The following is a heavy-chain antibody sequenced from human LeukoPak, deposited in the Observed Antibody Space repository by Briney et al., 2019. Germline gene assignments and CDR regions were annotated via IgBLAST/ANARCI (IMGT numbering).Heavy chain of an antibody. CDR2: VHYSGTT. CDR3: ATGYGDFRVEGRYYYS. J-gene: IGHJ5*02. D-gene: IGHD4-17*01. Sequence: SDTLSLTCTVSDGFITNYYWSWVRQPPGKGLEFIGYVHYSGTTNYNPSLRSRVTISIDTSKKHFFLKLNSVTAADTAVYYCATGYGDFRVEGRYYYSWGQGTLVTVSS. V-gene: IGHV4-59*07. CDR1: DGFITNYY.